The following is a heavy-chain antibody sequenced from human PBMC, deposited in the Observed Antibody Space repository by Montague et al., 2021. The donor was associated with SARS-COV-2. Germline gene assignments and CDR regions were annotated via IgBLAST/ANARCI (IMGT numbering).Heavy chain of an antibody. J-gene: IGHJ5*02. CDR1: GDSFTSRTYS. D-gene: IGHD3-22*01. Sequence: SETLSLTCTASGDSFTSRTYSWGWIRQPPGKGLEWIGNMYYNGSTYFNPSLKSRATMSVDSSKNQFSLKLSSVTAADTAVYFCAKRKLYYDSGAFYGWFDPWGQGALVTVSS. V-gene: IGHV4-39*01. CDR3: AKRKLYYDSGAFYGWFDP. CDR2: MYYNGST.